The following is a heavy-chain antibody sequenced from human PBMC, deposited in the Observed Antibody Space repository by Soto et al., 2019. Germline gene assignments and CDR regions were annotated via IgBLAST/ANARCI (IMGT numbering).Heavy chain of an antibody. J-gene: IGHJ4*02. CDR2: IYSGGST. D-gene: IGHD2-2*01. V-gene: IGHV3-53*01. CDR3: AGGGCSSTSCREDY. Sequence: PGGSLRLSCAASGFTVSSNYMSWVRQAPGKGLEWVSVIYSGGSTYYADSVKGRFTISRDNSKNTLYLQMNSLRAEDTAVYYCAGGGCSSTSCREDYWGQGTLVTVSS. CDR1: GFTVSSNY.